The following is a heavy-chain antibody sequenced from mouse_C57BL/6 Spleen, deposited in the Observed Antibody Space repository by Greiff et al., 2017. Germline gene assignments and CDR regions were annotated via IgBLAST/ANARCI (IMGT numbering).Heavy chain of an antibody. CDR2: IDPETGGT. Sequence: QVQLKESGAELVRPGASVTLSCKASGYTFTDYEMHWVKQTPVHGLEWIGAIDPETGGTAYNQKFKGKAILTADKSSSTAYMELRSLTSEDSAVYYCTRETVVDYFDYWGQGTTLTVSS. V-gene: IGHV1-15*01. CDR1: GYTFTDYE. J-gene: IGHJ2*01. D-gene: IGHD1-1*01. CDR3: TRETVVDYFDY.